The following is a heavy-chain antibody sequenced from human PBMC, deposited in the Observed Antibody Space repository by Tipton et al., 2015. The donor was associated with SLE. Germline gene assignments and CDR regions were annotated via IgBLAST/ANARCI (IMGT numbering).Heavy chain of an antibody. CDR3: ARFIVVVIAGHWYFDL. V-gene: IGHV4-59*01. Sequence: LRLSCAASGFTFSSYSMNWVRQAPGKGLEWIGYIYYSGSTNYNPSLKSRVTISVDTSKNQFSLKLSSVTAADTAVYYCARFIVVVIAGHWYFDLWGRGTLVTVS. CDR2: IYYSGST. D-gene: IGHD2-21*01. J-gene: IGHJ2*01. CDR1: GFTFSSYS.